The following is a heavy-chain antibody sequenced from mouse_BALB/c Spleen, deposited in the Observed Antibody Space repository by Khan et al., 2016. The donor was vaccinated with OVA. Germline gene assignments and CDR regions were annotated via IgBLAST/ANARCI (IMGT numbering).Heavy chain of an antibody. D-gene: IGHD3-3*01. CDR2: IWADGGT. CDR1: GFSLTSYS. V-gene: IGHV2-9*02. Sequence: QVQLKESGPGLVAPSQSLSITCTVSGFSLTSYSVHWVRQPPGKGLEWLGVIWADGGTNYNSALMSRLSISIDNSKSLVFLIMNSLQTDDTALYYCARSKYLARYWGQGTTLTVSS. J-gene: IGHJ2*01. CDR3: ARSKYLARY.